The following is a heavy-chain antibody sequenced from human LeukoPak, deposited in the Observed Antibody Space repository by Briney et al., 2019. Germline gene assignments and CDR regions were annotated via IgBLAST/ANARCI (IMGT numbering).Heavy chain of an antibody. CDR3: ARGRGTRYYYYYGMDV. D-gene: IGHD3-10*01. CDR1: GGSFSGYY. Sequence: SETLSLTCAVYGGSFSGYYWSWIRQPPGKGLEWIGEINHSGSTNYNPSLKSRVTISVDTSKNQFSLKLSSVTAADTAVYYCARGRGTRYYYYYGMDVWGQGTTVTVSS. J-gene: IGHJ6*02. CDR2: INHSGST. V-gene: IGHV4-34*01.